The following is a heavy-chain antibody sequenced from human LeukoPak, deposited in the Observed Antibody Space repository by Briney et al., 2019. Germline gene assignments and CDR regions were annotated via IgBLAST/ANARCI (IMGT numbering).Heavy chain of an antibody. CDR3: ASQARGSGSYDYYYMDV. CDR1: GFTVSSNY. D-gene: IGHD3-10*01. Sequence: PGGSLRLSCAASGFTVSSNYMSWVRQAPGKGLEWVSVIYSGGSTYYADSVKGRFTISRDNSKNTLYLQMNSLRAEDTAVYYCASQARGSGSYDYYYMDVWGKGTTVTVS. J-gene: IGHJ6*03. V-gene: IGHV3-53*01. CDR2: IYSGGST.